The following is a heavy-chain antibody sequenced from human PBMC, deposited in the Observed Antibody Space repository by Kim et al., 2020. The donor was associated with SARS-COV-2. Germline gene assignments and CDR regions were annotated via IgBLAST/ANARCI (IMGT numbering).Heavy chain of an antibody. D-gene: IGHD3-3*01. CDR1: GYTFTGYY. J-gene: IGHJ4*02. CDR3: ARDSIRAYYDFWSCYYHGFDV. V-gene: IGHV1-2*06. Sequence: ASVKVSCKASGYTFTGYYMHWVRQAPGQGLEWMGRINPNSGGTNYAQKFQGRVTMTRDTSISTAYMELSRLRSDDTAVYYCARDSIRAYYDFWSCYYHGFDVWGQRALVTVSS. CDR2: INPNSGGT.